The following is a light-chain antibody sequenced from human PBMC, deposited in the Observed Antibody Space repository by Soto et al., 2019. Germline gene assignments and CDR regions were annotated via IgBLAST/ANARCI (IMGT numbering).Light chain of an antibody. CDR3: QSYDSSLTNAV. J-gene: IGLJ2*01. Sequence: QSALTQPASVSGSPGQSITISCTGTSSDVGGYNYVSWYQQHPGKAPKLMIYEVSNRPSGVSNRFSGSKSGNTASLTISGLQAEDEADYHCQSYDSSLTNAVFGGGTKLTVL. CDR2: EVS. CDR1: SSDVGGYNY. V-gene: IGLV2-14*01.